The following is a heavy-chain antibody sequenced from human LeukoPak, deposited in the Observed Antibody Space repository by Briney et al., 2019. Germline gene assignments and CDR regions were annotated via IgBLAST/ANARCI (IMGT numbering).Heavy chain of an antibody. CDR1: GFTFSTYA. J-gene: IGHJ4*02. V-gene: IGHV3-30*14. D-gene: IGHD3-10*01. Sequence: GGSLRLSCAASGFTFSTYAMHWVRQAPGRGLEWVAVISYDGSKKYYSDSVKGRFTISRDNAKNSLYLQMNSLRAEDTAVYYCARGADYYGSGSYYSDYWGQGTLVTVSS. CDR3: ARGADYYGSGSYYSDY. CDR2: ISYDGSKK.